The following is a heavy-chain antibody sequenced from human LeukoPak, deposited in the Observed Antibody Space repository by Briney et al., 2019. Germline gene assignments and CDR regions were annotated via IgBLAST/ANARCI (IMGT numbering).Heavy chain of an antibody. V-gene: IGHV3-23*01. CDR2: ISGSGGST. CDR3: AKSIDISRREGVSYAFDI. CDR1: GLTFSSYA. Sequence: LTGGSLRLSCAASGLTFSSYAMSWVRQAPGKGLEWVSAISGSGGSTYYADSVKGRFTISRDNSKNTLYLQMNSLRAEDTAVYYCAKSIDISRREGVSYAFDIWGQGTMVTVSS. D-gene: IGHD3-9*01. J-gene: IGHJ3*02.